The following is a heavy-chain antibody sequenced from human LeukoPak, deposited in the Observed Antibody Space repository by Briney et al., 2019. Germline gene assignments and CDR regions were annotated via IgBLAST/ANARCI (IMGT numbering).Heavy chain of an antibody. J-gene: IGHJ2*01. D-gene: IGHD6-6*01. CDR2: ISSSGSTI. Sequence: GGSLRLSCAASGFTFSDYYMSWIRQAPGKGLEWVSYISSSGSTIYYADSVKGRFTISRDNSKNTLYLQMNSLRAEDTAVYYCARETWAARGWYFDLWGRGTLVTVSS. V-gene: IGHV3-11*04. CDR3: ARETWAARGWYFDL. CDR1: GFTFSDYY.